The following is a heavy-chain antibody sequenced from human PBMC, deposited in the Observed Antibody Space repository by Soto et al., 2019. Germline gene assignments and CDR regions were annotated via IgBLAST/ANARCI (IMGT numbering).Heavy chain of an antibody. D-gene: IGHD1-26*01. CDR1: GGTFSSYA. V-gene: IGHV1-69*12. Sequence: QVQLVQSGAEVKKPGSSVKVSCKASGGTFSSYAISWVRPAPGHGLEWMGGILPIFGTANYAQKFQGRVTITADESTITAYRDLSSLRSEDTAVEYCARDRGWVGAKGGLDYWCQGTLVTVSS. CDR3: ARDRGWVGAKGGLDY. CDR2: ILPIFGTA. J-gene: IGHJ4*02.